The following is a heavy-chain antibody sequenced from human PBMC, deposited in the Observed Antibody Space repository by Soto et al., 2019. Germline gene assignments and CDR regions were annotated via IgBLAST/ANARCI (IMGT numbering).Heavy chain of an antibody. D-gene: IGHD3-3*01. J-gene: IGHJ5*02. V-gene: IGHV3-15*01. CDR2: IKTKLDGETT. Sequence: RWSLRLSCTGSRFTFSTAWLSWFRQAPGQGLEWVGRIKTKLDGETTAYAAPVKGRFSISRDDSKNTVYLHMNSLTAEDTAVYYCATVGEGSRNWFNPGGQGTRVTVSS. CDR1: RFTFSTAW. CDR3: ATVGEGSRNWFNP.